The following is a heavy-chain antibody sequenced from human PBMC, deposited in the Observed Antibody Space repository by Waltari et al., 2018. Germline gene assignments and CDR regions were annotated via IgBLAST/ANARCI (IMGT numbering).Heavy chain of an antibody. CDR2: ISYDGSNK. Sequence: QVQLVESGGGVVQPGRSLRLSCEASGFTFSRYAMHWVRQAPGKGLEWVAVISYDGSNKYYADSVKGRFTISRDNSKNTLYLQMNSLRAEDTAVYYCASVVPAATFDYWGQGTLVTVSS. D-gene: IGHD2-2*01. CDR3: ASVVPAATFDY. V-gene: IGHV3-30*01. J-gene: IGHJ4*02. CDR1: GFTFSRYA.